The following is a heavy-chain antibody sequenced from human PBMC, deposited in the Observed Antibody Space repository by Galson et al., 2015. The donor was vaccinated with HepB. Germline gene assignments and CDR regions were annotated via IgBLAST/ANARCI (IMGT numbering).Heavy chain of an antibody. CDR1: GFNLNNFE. CDR3: VPGGPRYLDY. CDR2: ITGGGSTV. J-gene: IGHJ4*02. D-gene: IGHD3-10*01. V-gene: IGHV3-48*03. Sequence: SLRLSCAASGFNLNNFEMNWVRQAPGKGLEWLAYITGGGSTVYADSVKGRFIISRDNRKNSLYLQMNSLRADDTATYYCVPGGPRYLDYWGQGTLVIVSS.